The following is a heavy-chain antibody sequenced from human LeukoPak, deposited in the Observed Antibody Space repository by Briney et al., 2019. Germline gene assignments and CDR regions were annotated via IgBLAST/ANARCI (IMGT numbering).Heavy chain of an antibody. CDR2: IDFCGGIT. Sequence: GGPLTLFCAASGLPFSVHEMNWVRQATGKGREWISYIDFCGGITYYADSVKGRFTISRDNAKNSLYLQMNSLKDEDTAVYYCARDVGARGTKGYYFDHWGQGTLVTVSS. CDR1: GLPFSVHE. J-gene: IGHJ4*02. D-gene: IGHD4-17*01. V-gene: IGHV3-48*02. CDR3: ARDVGARGTKGYYFDH.